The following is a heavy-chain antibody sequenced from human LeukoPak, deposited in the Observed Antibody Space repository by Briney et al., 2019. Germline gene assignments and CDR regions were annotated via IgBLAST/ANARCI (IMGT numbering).Heavy chain of an antibody. Sequence: GGSLRLSCAASGFTFSSYSMNWVRQAPGKGLEWVSSISSSSSYIYYADSVKGRFTISRDNAKNSLYLQMNSLRAEDTAVYYCARGPLGDILTGPDAFDIWGQGTMVTVSS. CDR1: GFTFSSYS. CDR2: ISSSSSYI. CDR3: ARGPLGDILTGPDAFDI. D-gene: IGHD3-9*01. V-gene: IGHV3-21*01. J-gene: IGHJ3*02.